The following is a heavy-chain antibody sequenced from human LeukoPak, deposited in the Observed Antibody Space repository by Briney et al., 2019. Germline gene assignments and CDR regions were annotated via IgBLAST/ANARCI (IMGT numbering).Heavy chain of an antibody. CDR3: AKFSYYGSGSYET. V-gene: IGHV3-30*04. D-gene: IGHD3-10*01. CDR1: GFTFSSYA. Sequence: GGSLRLSCAASGFTFSSYAMHWVRQAPGKGLEWVAVISYDGSNKFYTDSVKGRFTISRDSSKNTLYLQMNSLRAEDTAVYYCAKFSYYGSGSYETWGQGTLVTVSS. CDR2: ISYDGSNK. J-gene: IGHJ5*02.